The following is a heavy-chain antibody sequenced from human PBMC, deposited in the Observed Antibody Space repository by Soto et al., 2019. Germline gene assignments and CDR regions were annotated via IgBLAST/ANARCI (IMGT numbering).Heavy chain of an antibody. CDR2: INAGNGNT. V-gene: IGHV1-3*01. D-gene: IGHD2-2*01. Sequence: ASVKVSCKASGYTFTSYAMHWVRQAPGQRLEWMGWINAGNGNTKYSQKYQGRVTITRDTSASTAYKELNSLRSEDTAVYYCARDKVRAEYCSSTSCPGRAFDIWGQGTMVTVSS. CDR1: GYTFTSYA. J-gene: IGHJ3*02. CDR3: ARDKVRAEYCSSTSCPGRAFDI.